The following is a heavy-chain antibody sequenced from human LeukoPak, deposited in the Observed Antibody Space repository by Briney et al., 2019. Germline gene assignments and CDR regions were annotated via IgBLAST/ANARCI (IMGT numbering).Heavy chain of an antibody. J-gene: IGHJ4*02. Sequence: GGSLRLSCAASGFTFSSYAMSWVRQAPGKGLEWVSAISGSGGSTYYADSVKGRFTISRDNSKNTLYLQMNSLRAEDTAVYYCAKAYDSWSGYYWDYFDYWGQGTLVTVSS. CDR3: AKAYDSWSGYYWDYFDY. V-gene: IGHV3-23*01. CDR2: ISGSGGST. CDR1: GFTFSSYA. D-gene: IGHD3-3*01.